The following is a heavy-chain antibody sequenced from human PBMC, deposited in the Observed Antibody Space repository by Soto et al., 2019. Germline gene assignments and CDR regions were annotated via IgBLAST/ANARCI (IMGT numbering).Heavy chain of an antibody. D-gene: IGHD2-15*01. V-gene: IGHV3-49*04. Sequence: VQLVDSGGGLVQPGRSLRLSCTASGFTFGDYAMIWVRQAPGKGLEWVGYISSKTYGGTTDYAASVKGRFTISRDDYKSVVYLQMNSLKSEDTAIYYCPRLPPERRGYCSGGSCEPFDYWGQGTKVTVSS. J-gene: IGHJ4*02. CDR1: GFTFGDYA. CDR3: PRLPPERRGYCSGGSCEPFDY. CDR2: ISSKTYGGTT.